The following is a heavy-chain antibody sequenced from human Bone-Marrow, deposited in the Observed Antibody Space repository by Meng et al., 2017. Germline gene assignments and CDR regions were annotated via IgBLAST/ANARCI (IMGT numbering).Heavy chain of an antibody. CDR1: GGSISSSSFY. V-gene: IGHV4-39*01. J-gene: IGHJ2*01. D-gene: IGHD5-18*01. Sequence: QLQVQESGPGLVKPSETLSLTCTVSGGSISSSSFYWVWIRQPPGMGLEWIGSIDYTEYTHFNASLKSRVTMSIDTSMKQISLMLSSVTAADTAVYYCARGPYTHGHFWYFDLWGRGTLVTVSS. CDR2: IDYTEYT. CDR3: ARGPYTHGHFWYFDL.